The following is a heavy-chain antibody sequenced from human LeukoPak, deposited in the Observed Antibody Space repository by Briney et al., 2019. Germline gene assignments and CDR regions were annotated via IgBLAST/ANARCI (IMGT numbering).Heavy chain of an antibody. V-gene: IGHV1-8*01. CDR3: ARGHCGRYCSGGSCRGNWSDP. CDR1: GYTFTSYD. CDR2: MNPNSGNT. J-gene: IGHJ5*02. D-gene: IGHD2-15*01. Sequence: EASVKVSCKASGYTFTSYDINWVRQATGQGLEWMGWMNPNSGNTGYAQKFQGRVTMTRNTSISTAYMELSSLRSEDTAVYYCARGHCGRYCSGGSCRGNWSDPWGQGTLVTVSS.